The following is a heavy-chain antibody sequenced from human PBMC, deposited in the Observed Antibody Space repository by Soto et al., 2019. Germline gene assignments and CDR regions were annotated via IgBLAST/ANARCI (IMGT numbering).Heavy chain of an antibody. CDR1: GYTFSDYR. J-gene: IGHJ3*02. Sequence: PGGSLRLSCAASGYTFSDYRMNWVRQAPGKGLEWVSYFGTSRKYIFYADSVRGRSTISRDDVKNSLYLQMNSLRDEDTAVYYCVRDRDWAFDIWGQGTIVTVSS. D-gene: IGHD3-9*01. CDR3: VRDRDWAFDI. CDR2: FGTSRKYI. V-gene: IGHV3-48*02.